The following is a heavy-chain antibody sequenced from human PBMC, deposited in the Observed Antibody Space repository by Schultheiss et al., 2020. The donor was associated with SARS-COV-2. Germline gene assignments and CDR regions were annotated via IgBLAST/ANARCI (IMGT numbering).Heavy chain of an antibody. Sequence: GGSLRLSCVASGFTLSSYWMHWVRQAPGKGLVWVSRINSAGSNIGYADSVKGRFTISRDNAKNSLYLQMNSLRAEDTAVYYCARAGAGGYYYYYYMDVWGKGTTVTVSS. V-gene: IGHV3-74*01. CDR2: INSAGSNI. CDR1: GFTLSSYW. CDR3: ARAGAGGYYYYYYMDV. D-gene: IGHD2-8*02. J-gene: IGHJ6*03.